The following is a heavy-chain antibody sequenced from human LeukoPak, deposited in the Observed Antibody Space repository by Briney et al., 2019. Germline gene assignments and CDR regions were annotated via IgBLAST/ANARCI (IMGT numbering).Heavy chain of an antibody. CDR2: IYYSGST. CDR1: GGSISSSSYY. Sequence: PSETLSLTCTVSGGSISSSSYYWGWIRQPPGKGLEWIGSIYYSGSTYYNPSLKSRVTISVDTSKNQFSLKLSSVTAADTAVYYCARDGAGYSSGWYWRFFDYWGQGTLVTVSS. D-gene: IGHD6-19*01. CDR3: ARDGAGYSSGWYWRFFDY. J-gene: IGHJ4*02. V-gene: IGHV4-39*07.